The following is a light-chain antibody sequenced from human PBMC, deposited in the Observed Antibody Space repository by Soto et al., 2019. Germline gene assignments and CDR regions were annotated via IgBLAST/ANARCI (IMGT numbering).Light chain of an antibody. V-gene: IGKV1-5*01. J-gene: IGKJ1*01. CDR2: DAS. CDR1: QSISSW. CDR3: QQYNSYWT. Sequence: DIQMTQPPSTLSASVGDRFTITCRASQSISSWLAWYRQKPGKAPXXLIYDASSLESGVPSRFSGSGSGTEFTLTISSMQPDDFATYYCQQYNSYWTFGQGTKVDI.